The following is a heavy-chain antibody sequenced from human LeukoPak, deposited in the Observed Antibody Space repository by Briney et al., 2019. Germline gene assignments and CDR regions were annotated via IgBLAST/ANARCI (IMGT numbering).Heavy chain of an antibody. CDR2: VYQSGTT. D-gene: IGHD1-26*01. Sequence: SQTLSLTCTVSGGSVNSDGYSWTWIRQPPGKGLEWIGYVYQSGTTYYNPSLKSRVTISKDRSKNQFSLNLSSVSAADTALYYCARVLVHHAFDIWGQGTLVTVSS. V-gene: IGHV4-30-2*01. J-gene: IGHJ3*02. CDR1: GGSVNSDGYS. CDR3: ARVLVHHAFDI.